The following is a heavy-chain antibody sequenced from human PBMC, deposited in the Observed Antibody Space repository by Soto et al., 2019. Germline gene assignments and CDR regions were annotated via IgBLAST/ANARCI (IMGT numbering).Heavy chain of an antibody. Sequence: GESLKISCKGSGYSFTSYWISWVRQMPGKGLEWMGRIDPSASYTNYSPSFQGHVTISADKSISTAYLQWSSLKASDTAMYYCARQGNWNYGGDYYYGMDVWGQGTTVTVSS. V-gene: IGHV5-10-1*01. D-gene: IGHD1-7*01. CDR1: GYSFTSYW. J-gene: IGHJ6*02. CDR2: IDPSASYT. CDR3: ARQGNWNYGGDYYYGMDV.